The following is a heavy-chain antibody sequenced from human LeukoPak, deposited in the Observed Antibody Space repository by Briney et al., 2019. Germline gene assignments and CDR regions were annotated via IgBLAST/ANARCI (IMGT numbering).Heavy chain of an antibody. Sequence: ASVKVSCKASGGTFSSYAISWVRQAPGQGLEWMGGIIPIFGTANYAQKFQGRVTITADESTSTAYMELSSLRSEDTAVYYCARDIVVVPAAKPPSDAFDIWGQGTMVTVSS. CDR3: ARDIVVVPAAKPPSDAFDI. V-gene: IGHV1-69*13. D-gene: IGHD2-2*01. CDR2: IIPIFGTA. CDR1: GGTFSSYA. J-gene: IGHJ3*02.